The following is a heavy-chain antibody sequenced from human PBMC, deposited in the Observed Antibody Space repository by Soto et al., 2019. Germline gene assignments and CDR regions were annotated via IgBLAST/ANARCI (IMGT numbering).Heavy chain of an antibody. CDR2: ISAYNGNT. Sequence: QVQLVQSGAEVKKPGASVKVSCKASGYTFTSYGISWVRQAPGQGREWMGWISAYNGNTNYAQKPQGRVTMTTDTSTSTAYMELTRLISDDTAVYYSAREYYGSGSYLWGQGTLVTVSS. J-gene: IGHJ4*02. D-gene: IGHD3-10*01. V-gene: IGHV1-18*01. CDR1: GYTFTSYG. CDR3: AREYYGSGSYL.